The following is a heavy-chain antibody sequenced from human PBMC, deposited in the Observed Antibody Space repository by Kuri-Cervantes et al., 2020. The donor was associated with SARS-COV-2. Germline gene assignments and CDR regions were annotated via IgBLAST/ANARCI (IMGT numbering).Heavy chain of an antibody. CDR2: ISYDGSNK. Sequence: GESLKISCAASGFTFSSYGMHWVRQAPGKGLEWVAVISYDGSNKYYADSVKGRFTISRGNSKNTLYLQMNSLRAEDTAVYYCAKALRVVVVAATDLFDYWGQGTLVTVSS. J-gene: IGHJ4*02. CDR1: GFTFSSYG. D-gene: IGHD2-15*01. V-gene: IGHV3-30*18. CDR3: AKALRVVVVAATDLFDY.